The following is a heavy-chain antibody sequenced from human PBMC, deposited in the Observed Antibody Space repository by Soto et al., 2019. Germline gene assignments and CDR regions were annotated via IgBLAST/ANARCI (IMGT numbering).Heavy chain of an antibody. CDR2: IYYSGST. CDR1: GGSISSYY. J-gene: IGHJ4*02. Sequence: SETVSLTCTVSGGSISSYYWSWIRQPPGKGLEWIGYIYYSGSTNYNPSLKSRVTISVDTSKNQFSLKLSSVTAADTAVYYCAGTYDYVWGSYRYWGQGTLVTVSS. D-gene: IGHD3-16*02. V-gene: IGHV4-59*01. CDR3: AGTYDYVWGSYRY.